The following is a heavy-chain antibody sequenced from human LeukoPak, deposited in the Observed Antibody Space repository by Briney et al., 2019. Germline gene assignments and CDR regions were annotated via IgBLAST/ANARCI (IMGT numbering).Heavy chain of an antibody. Sequence: LAGGSLRLSCAASGFTFSSYSMNWVRQAPGKGLEWVSYISSSSSTICYADSVKGRFTISRDNAKNSLYLQTNSLRDEDTAVYYCARGGSYEVLRYFDSIDYFDYWGQGTLVTVSS. CDR1: GFTFSSYS. V-gene: IGHV3-48*02. CDR2: ISSSSSTI. J-gene: IGHJ4*02. D-gene: IGHD3-9*01. CDR3: ARGGSYEVLRYFDSIDYFDY.